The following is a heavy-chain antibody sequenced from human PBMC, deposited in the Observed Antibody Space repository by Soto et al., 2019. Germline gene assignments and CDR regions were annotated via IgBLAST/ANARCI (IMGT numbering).Heavy chain of an antibody. D-gene: IGHD6-13*01. CDR3: ARSSGKAYSSRQPSY. CDR1: GFTFSSYS. J-gene: IGHJ4*02. Sequence: GGSLRLSCAASGFTFSSYSMNWVRQAPGKGLEWVSSISSSSSYIYYADSVKGRFTISRDNAKNSLYLQMNSLRAEDTAVYYCARSSGKAYSSRQPSYWGQGTLVTVSS. V-gene: IGHV3-21*01. CDR2: ISSSSSYI.